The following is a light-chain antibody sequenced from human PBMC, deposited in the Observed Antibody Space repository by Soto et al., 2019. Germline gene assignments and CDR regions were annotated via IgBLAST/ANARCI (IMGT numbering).Light chain of an antibody. J-gene: IGLJ2*01. CDR1: SSDVGSYNL. CDR2: EGS. CDR3: CSYAGSSTVV. Sequence: QSALTQPASVSGSPGQSITISCTGTSSDVGSYNLVSWYQQHPGKAPKLIIYEGSKRPSGVSNRVSGSKSGNTASLTISGLQAEDEADYYCCSYAGSSTVVFGGGTKVTVL. V-gene: IGLV2-23*01.